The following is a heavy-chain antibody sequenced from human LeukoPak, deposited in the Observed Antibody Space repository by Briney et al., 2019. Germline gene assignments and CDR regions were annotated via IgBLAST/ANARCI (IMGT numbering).Heavy chain of an antibody. D-gene: IGHD6-13*01. J-gene: IGHJ4*02. CDR2: ISTYNGNT. Sequence: GASVKVSCKASGYTFTSYGISWVRQAPGQGLEWMGWISTYNGNTNYAQKLQGRVNMNTSPSTSTAYRDLSRLRSDGTGVYYCARGGRHQRQLVDYWGQGTLVTVSS. V-gene: IGHV1-18*01. CDR3: ARGGRHQRQLVDY. CDR1: GYTFTSYG.